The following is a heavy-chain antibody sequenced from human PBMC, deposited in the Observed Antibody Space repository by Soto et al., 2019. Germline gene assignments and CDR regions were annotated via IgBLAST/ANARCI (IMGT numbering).Heavy chain of an antibody. V-gene: IGHV5-51*03. J-gene: IGHJ6*03. CDR3: ARWANYGDYEYYYYYMDV. CDR1: GYSFTSYW. CDR2: IYPGDSDT. D-gene: IGHD4-17*01. Sequence: EVQLVQSGAEVKKPGESLKISCKGSGYSFTSYWIGWLRQMPGKGLEWLGIIYPGDSDTRYSPSFQGQVTISADKSISTAYLQWSSLKASDTAMYYCARWANYGDYEYYYYYMDVWGKGTTVTVSS.